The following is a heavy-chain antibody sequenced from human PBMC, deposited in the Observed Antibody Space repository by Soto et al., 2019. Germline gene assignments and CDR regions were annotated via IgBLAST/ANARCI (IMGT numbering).Heavy chain of an antibody. Sequence: SETLSLTCTVSCGSISSGGYYWSWIRQHPGKGLEWIGYIYYSGSTYYNPSLKSRVTISVDTSKNQFSLKLSSVTAADTAVYYCARGRGYSGYDYDYWGQGTLVTVSS. V-gene: IGHV4-31*03. CDR2: IYYSGST. CDR1: CGSISSGGYY. CDR3: ARGRGYSGYDYDY. J-gene: IGHJ4*02. D-gene: IGHD5-12*01.